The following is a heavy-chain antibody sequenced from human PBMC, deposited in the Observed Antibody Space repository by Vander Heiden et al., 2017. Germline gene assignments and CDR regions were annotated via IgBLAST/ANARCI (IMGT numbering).Heavy chain of an antibody. CDR3: ASSVVD. V-gene: IGHV4-39*01. D-gene: IGHD3-22*01. CDR2: IYYSGRT. CDR1: GGSLSSSSYS. Sequence: QLHLQESGPGLVKPSETLSLTCTVSGGSLSSSSYSWGWIRQPPVKGLEWMGSIYYSGRTYYNPSLKCRVTISVDTSKSQFSLKLSSVAAADTAVYYCASSVVDWGQGTLVTVSS. J-gene: IGHJ4*02.